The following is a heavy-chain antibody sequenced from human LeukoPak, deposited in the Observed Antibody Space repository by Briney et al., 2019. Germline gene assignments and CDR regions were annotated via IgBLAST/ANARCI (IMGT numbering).Heavy chain of an antibody. CDR3: AKDLERHIVVVTASAVDY. Sequence: GGSLRLSCAASGFTFSSYGMHWVRQAPGKGLEWVAVISYDGSNKYYADSVKGRFTISRDNSKNTLYLQMNSLRAEDTAVYYCAKDLERHIVVVTASAVDYWGQGTLVTVSP. J-gene: IGHJ4*02. CDR1: GFTFSSYG. D-gene: IGHD2-21*02. V-gene: IGHV3-30*18. CDR2: ISYDGSNK.